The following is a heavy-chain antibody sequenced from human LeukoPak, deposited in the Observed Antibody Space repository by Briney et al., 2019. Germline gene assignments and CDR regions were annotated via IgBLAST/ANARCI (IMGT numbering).Heavy chain of an antibody. D-gene: IGHD5-24*01. V-gene: IGHV1-2*02. CDR2: INPNSGGT. Sequence: ASVKVSCKASGYTFTGYYMHWVRQAPGQGLEWMGWINPNSGGTNYAQKFQGRVTMTRDTSISTAYMELSRLRSDDTAVYYCARAKDWLQLRYYFDYWGQGTLVTVSS. CDR1: GYTFTGYY. J-gene: IGHJ4*02. CDR3: ARAKDWLQLRYYFDY.